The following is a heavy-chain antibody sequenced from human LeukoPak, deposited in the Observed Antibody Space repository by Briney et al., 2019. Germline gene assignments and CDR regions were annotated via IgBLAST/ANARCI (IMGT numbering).Heavy chain of an antibody. Sequence: GASVKVSCKASGYAFTGYYMHWVRQAPGQGLEWMGWINPNSGGTNYAQKFQGRATMTRDTSISTAYMELSRLRSDDTAVYYCARAYCSSTSCREAFDYWGQGTLVTVSS. CDR1: GYAFTGYY. V-gene: IGHV1-2*02. J-gene: IGHJ4*02. D-gene: IGHD2-2*01. CDR3: ARAYCSSTSCREAFDY. CDR2: INPNSGGT.